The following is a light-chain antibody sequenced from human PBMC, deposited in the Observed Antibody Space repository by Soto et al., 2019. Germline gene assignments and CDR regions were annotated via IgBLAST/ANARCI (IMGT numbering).Light chain of an antibody. CDR1: SSDVGGYNL. J-gene: IGLJ1*01. V-gene: IGLV2-14*01. CDR2: AVN. CDR3: CWLTTRSAHV. Sequence: QSALTQPASVSGAPGQSITISCSGTSSDVGGYNLVSWYQQHPARAPKLMIYAVNNRPSVVSDRFSGTKSGNAASLTISGLQGEDEDDYCCCWLTTRSAHVFGTGTKLTVL.